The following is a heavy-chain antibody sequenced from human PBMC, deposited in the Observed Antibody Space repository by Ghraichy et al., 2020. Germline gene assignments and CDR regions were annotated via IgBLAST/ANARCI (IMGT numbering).Heavy chain of an antibody. CDR3: ARGGVGTDY. Sequence: GALRLSCAVSGFTFSNYGMNWVRQAPGKGLEWVSFIDSSGNYINYADSVEGRFTISRDNAKNSLYLQMNSLRTEDTAIYYCARGGVGTDYWGQGTLVTVSS. J-gene: IGHJ4*02. CDR1: GFTFSNYG. CDR2: IDSSGNYI. V-gene: IGHV3-21*01. D-gene: IGHD2-8*02.